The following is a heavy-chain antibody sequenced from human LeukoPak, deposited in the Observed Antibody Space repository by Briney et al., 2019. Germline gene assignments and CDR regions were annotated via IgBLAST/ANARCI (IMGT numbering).Heavy chain of an antibody. D-gene: IGHD3-22*01. V-gene: IGHV3-13*01. CDR3: AREVLDYYDSSGPGGAFDI. CDR1: GFTFSSYD. Sequence: PGGSLRPSCAASGFTFSSYDMHWVRQATGKGLEWVSAIGTAGDTYYPGSVKGRFTISRENAKNSLYLQMNSLRAGDTAVYYCAREVLDYYDSSGPGGAFDIWGQGTMVTVSS. CDR2: IGTAGDT. J-gene: IGHJ3*02.